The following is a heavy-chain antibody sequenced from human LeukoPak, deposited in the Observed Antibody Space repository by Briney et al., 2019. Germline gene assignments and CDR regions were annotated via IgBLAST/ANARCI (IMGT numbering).Heavy chain of an antibody. V-gene: IGHV3-48*04. J-gene: IGHJ6*04. CDR1: GFTFSSHG. Sequence: GETLRLSCAASGFTFSSHGMNWVRQTPGKGLEWVSYISSSGSTIYYADSVKGRFTISRDNAKNSLYLQMNSLRAEDTAVYYCAELGITMIGGVWGKGTTVTISS. CDR2: ISSSGSTI. D-gene: IGHD3-10*02. CDR3: AELGITMIGGV.